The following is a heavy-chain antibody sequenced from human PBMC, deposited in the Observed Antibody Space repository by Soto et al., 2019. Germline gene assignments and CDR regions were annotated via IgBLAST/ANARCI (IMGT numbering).Heavy chain of an antibody. Sequence: QVQLVQSGAEVKKPGSSVKVSCKASGGTFSSYAISWVRQAPGQGLEWMGGIIPIFGTANYAQKFQGRVTITADESTSTAYMELSSLRSEDTAVYYCARGWAVTNLCYYYGMDVWGQGTTVTVSS. CDR3: ARGWAVTNLCYYYGMDV. J-gene: IGHJ6*02. D-gene: IGHD4-4*01. CDR1: GGTFSSYA. V-gene: IGHV1-69*01. CDR2: IIPIFGTA.